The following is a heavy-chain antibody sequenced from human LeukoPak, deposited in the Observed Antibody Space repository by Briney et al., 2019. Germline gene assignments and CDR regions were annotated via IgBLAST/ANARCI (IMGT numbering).Heavy chain of an antibody. D-gene: IGHD3-3*01. V-gene: IGHV1-69*13. Sequence: GASVKVSCKASGGTFSSYAISWVRQAPGQGLEWMGGIIPIFGTANYAQKFQGRVTITADESTSTAYMELSSLRSEDTAVYYCARGEDDFWSGYDNYWGQGTLVTVSS. CDR2: IIPIFGTA. CDR3: ARGEDDFWSGYDNY. CDR1: GGTFSSYA. J-gene: IGHJ4*02.